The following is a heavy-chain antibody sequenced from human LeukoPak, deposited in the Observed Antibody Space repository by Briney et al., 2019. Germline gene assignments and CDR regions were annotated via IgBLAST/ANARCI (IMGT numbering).Heavy chain of an antibody. Sequence: ASVKVSCKVSGYTLTELSMHWLRQAPGKGLEWMGGFDPEDGETIYAQKFQGRVTMTEDTSTDTAYMELSSLRSEDTAVYYCATDLSTVPPPIAVAGIPWGQGTLVTVSS. CDR2: FDPEDGET. D-gene: IGHD6-19*01. CDR1: GYTLTELS. CDR3: ATDLSTVPPPIAVAGIP. J-gene: IGHJ5*02. V-gene: IGHV1-24*01.